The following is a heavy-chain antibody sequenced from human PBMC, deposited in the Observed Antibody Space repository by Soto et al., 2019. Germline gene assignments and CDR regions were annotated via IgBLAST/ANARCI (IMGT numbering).Heavy chain of an antibody. CDR1: GYRFTSYG. V-gene: IGHV1-18*04. CDR2: ISGYNGNT. CDR3: ARAYDSSGYYFY. J-gene: IGHJ4*02. Sequence: ASVKVSSKASGYRFTSYGISWVRQAPGQGLEWMGWISGYNGNTNYAQRFQGRVTMTTDTSTSTAYMELRSLRSDDTAVFYRARAYDSSGYYFYWGQGTLVTV. D-gene: IGHD3-22*01.